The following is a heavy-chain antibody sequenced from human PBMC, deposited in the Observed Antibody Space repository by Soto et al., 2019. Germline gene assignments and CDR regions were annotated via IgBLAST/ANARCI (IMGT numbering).Heavy chain of an antibody. J-gene: IGHJ6*02. CDR1: GGSISSGPYS. CDR2: FHYSGRT. V-gene: IGHV4-39*01. D-gene: IGHD3-10*01. CDR3: ARGDPLLWFGEKVYYGMDV. Sequence: SETLSLTCSVSGGSISSGPYSWGWIRQPPGKGLEWIGTFHYSGRTYYSPSLESRVTISVDTSKNQFSLKVSSVTAADTAVFYCARGDPLLWFGEKVYYGMDVWGQGTTVTVSS.